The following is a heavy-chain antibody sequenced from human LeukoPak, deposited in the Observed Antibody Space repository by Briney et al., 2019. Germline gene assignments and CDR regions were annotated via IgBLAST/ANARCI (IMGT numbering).Heavy chain of an antibody. Sequence: PGGSLRLSCEASGFSFSTYEMNWVRQAPGKGLEWVSYISSGGSTIYYADSVKGRFTISRDNAKNSLYLQMNSLRAEDTAVYYCASHGDDYYFNGLDVWGQGTTVTVSS. J-gene: IGHJ6*02. V-gene: IGHV3-48*03. CDR1: GFSFSTYE. D-gene: IGHD3-3*01. CDR2: ISSGGSTI. CDR3: ASHGDDYYFNGLDV.